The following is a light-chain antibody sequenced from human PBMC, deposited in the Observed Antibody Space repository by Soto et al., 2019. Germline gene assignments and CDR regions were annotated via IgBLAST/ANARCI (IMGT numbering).Light chain of an antibody. Sequence: DIQMTQSPSSLSASVGDRVTITCRASQSISSYLNWYQQKPGKAPKLLIYAASSLQSRVQSMFSGNESGTDFTLPISSLQPEDLAPYYSQQSYSTPQTFGQGTKVEIK. V-gene: IGKV1-39*01. CDR1: QSISSY. CDR2: AAS. J-gene: IGKJ1*01. CDR3: QQSYSTPQT.